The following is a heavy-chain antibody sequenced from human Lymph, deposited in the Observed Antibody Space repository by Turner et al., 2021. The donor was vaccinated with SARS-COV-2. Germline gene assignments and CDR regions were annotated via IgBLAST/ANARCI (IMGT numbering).Heavy chain of an antibody. CDR2: ISYDGSNR. CDR3: ARDFPPQDGYNPAGGFDI. Sequence: QVQLVESGGGVVQPGRSLRLSCAASEFTFSSYGMHWVRQAPGKGLEWVAVISYDGSNRHNADSVKGRFTISRDNSKNTLYLQMNSLRAEDTAVYYCARDFPPQDGYNPAGGFDIWGQGTMVTVSS. V-gene: IGHV3-30-3*01. D-gene: IGHD5-12*01. CDR1: EFTFSSYG. J-gene: IGHJ3*02.